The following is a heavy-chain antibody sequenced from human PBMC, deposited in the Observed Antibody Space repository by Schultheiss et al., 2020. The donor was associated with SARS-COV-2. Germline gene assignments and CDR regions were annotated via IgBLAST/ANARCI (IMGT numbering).Heavy chain of an antibody. D-gene: IGHD5-24*01. CDR2: IYSGGST. CDR3: ARDLGDGYNPAWDY. J-gene: IGHJ4*02. CDR1: GFTVSSNY. Sequence: GGSLRLSCAASGFTVSSNYMSWVRQAPGKGLEWVSVIYSGGSTYYADSVKGRFTISRDNAKNTLYLQMNSLRAEDTAVYYCARDLGDGYNPAWDYWGQGTLVTVSS. V-gene: IGHV3-66*01.